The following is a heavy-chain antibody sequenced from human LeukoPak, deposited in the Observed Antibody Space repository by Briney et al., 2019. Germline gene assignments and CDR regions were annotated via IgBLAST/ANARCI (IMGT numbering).Heavy chain of an antibody. D-gene: IGHD4-17*01. CDR2: FDPEDGET. V-gene: IGHV1-24*01. J-gene: IGHJ4*02. CDR1: GYTLTELS. Sequence: GASVKVSCKVSGYTLTELSMHWARQAPGKGLEWMGGFDPEDGETIYAQKFQGRVTMTEDTSTDTAYMELSSLRSEDTAVYYCAIRVSRYGDSVYFDYWGQGTLVTVSS. CDR3: AIRVSRYGDSVYFDY.